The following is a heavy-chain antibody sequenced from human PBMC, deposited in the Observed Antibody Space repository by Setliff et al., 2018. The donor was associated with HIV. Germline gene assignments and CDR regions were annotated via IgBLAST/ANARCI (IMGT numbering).Heavy chain of an antibody. Sequence: TSETLSLTCTVSGGSISSGGYYWSWIRQHPGRGLEWIGYIYYSGSTNYNPSLKSRVTISVDTSKNQFSLKLSSVTAADTAVYYCARDRYYYDSSGYSGAFDIWGQGTMVTVSS. CDR3: ARDRYYYDSSGYSGAFDI. CDR1: GGSISSGGYY. V-gene: IGHV4-61*08. CDR2: IYYSGST. D-gene: IGHD3-22*01. J-gene: IGHJ3*02.